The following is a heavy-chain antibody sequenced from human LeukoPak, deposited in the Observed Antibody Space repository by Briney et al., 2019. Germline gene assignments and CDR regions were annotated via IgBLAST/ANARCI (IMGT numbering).Heavy chain of an antibody. D-gene: IGHD5-12*01. CDR3: AKNGKGYSGYDYRDWFDP. V-gene: IGHV3-23*01. Sequence: PGGSLRLSCAASGFTFSSYAMSWVRQAPGKGLEWVSAISGSGGSTYYADSVKGRFTISRDNSKNTLYLQMNSLRAEDTAVYYCAKNGKGYSGYDYRDWFDPWGQGTLVTVSS. CDR2: ISGSGGST. J-gene: IGHJ5*02. CDR1: GFTFSSYA.